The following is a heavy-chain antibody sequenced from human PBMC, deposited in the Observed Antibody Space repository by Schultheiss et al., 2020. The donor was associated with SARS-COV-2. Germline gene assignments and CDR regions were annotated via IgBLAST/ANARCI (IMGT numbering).Heavy chain of an antibody. V-gene: IGHV3-23*01. CDR2: ISGSGGST. CDR3: ARSPGTDY. Sequence: GGSLRLSCAASGFTFSSYAMSWVRQAPGKGLEWVSAISGSGGSTYYADSVKGRFTISRDNAKNSLYLQMNSLTTEDTAVYYCARSPGTDYWGQGTLVTVSS. D-gene: IGHD1-1*01. J-gene: IGHJ4*02. CDR1: GFTFSSYA.